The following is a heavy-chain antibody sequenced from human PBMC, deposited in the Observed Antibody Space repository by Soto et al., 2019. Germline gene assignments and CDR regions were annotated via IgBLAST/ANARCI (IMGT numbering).Heavy chain of an antibody. Sequence: SVKVSCKASGFTFTSSAVQWVRQARGQRLEWIGWIVVGSGNTNYAQKFQERDTITRDMSTSTAYMELSSLRSEDTAVDYCAATAYYVYVWGGPPPGMDVWGQGTTVTVSS. CDR3: AATAYYVYVWGGPPPGMDV. D-gene: IGHD3-16*01. CDR2: IVVGSGNT. V-gene: IGHV1-58*01. CDR1: GFTFTSSA. J-gene: IGHJ6*02.